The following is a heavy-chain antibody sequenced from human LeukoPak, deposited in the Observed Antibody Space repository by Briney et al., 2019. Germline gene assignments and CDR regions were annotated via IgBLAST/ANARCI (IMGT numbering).Heavy chain of an antibody. D-gene: IGHD3-22*01. Sequence: SETQSLTCTVSGGSISSSSYYWGWIRQPPGKGLEWIGSIYYSGSTYYNPSLKSRVTISVDTSKNQFSLKLSSVTAADTAVYYCARSSEGRYYYDSSGFSYYYYYMDVWGKGTTVTISS. CDR1: GGSISSSSYY. J-gene: IGHJ6*03. V-gene: IGHV4-39*07. CDR2: IYYSGST. CDR3: ARSSEGRYYYDSSGFSYYYYYMDV.